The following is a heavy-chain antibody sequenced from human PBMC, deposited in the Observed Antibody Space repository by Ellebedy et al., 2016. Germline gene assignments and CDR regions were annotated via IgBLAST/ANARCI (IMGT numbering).Heavy chain of an antibody. CDR2: IYPGDSDT. CDR3: ARFVGSSSWYGEYFQH. Sequence: GESLKISCKGSGYSFTSYWIGWVRQMPGKGLEWMGIIYPGDSDTRYSPSFQGQVTISADKSISTAYLQWSSLKASDTAMYYCARFVGSSSWYGEYFQHWGQGTLVTVSS. J-gene: IGHJ1*01. V-gene: IGHV5-51*01. CDR1: GYSFTSYW. D-gene: IGHD6-13*01.